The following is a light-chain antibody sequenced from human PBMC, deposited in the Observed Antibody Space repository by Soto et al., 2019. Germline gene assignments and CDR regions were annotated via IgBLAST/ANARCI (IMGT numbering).Light chain of an antibody. J-gene: IGKJ5*01. CDR3: QQYDNLPLT. Sequence: DIPMTQSPSSLSASVGDRVTITCQASQDISNYLNWYQQKPGKAPKLLIYDASNLETGVPSRFSGSGSGTDFTFTISSLQPEDIATYYCQQYDNLPLTCGQGTRLEIK. V-gene: IGKV1-33*01. CDR2: DAS. CDR1: QDISNY.